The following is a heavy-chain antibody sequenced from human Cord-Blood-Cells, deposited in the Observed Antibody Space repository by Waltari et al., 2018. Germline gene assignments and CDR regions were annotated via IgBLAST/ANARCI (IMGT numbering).Heavy chain of an antibody. CDR1: GYNFTSYY. Sequence: QVQLLQSGAEVKKPWASVKVYCKASGYNFTSYYMHWVLHATGQGLEWMGIINPSGGSTSYAQKFQGRVTMTRDTSTSTVYMELSSLRSEDTAVYYCAICFFGVCYDLDYWGQGTLVTVSS. J-gene: IGHJ4*02. D-gene: IGHD3-3*01. CDR2: INPSGGST. V-gene: IGHV1-46*01. CDR3: AICFFGVCYDLDY.